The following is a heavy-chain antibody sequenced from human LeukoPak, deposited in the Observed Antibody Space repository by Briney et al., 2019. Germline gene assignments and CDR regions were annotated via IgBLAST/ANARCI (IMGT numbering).Heavy chain of an antibody. CDR3: ARGAIRFLEWLSAAYYYYMDV. V-gene: IGHV1-2*02. Sequence: EASVKVSSTASVYTFTGYYMHWVRQAPGQGLEWMGWINPNSGGTNYAQKFQGRVTMTRDTSISTAYMELSRLRSDDTAVYYCARGAIRFLEWLSAAYYYYMDVWGKGTAVTVSS. J-gene: IGHJ6*03. D-gene: IGHD3-3*01. CDR2: INPNSGGT. CDR1: VYTFTGYY.